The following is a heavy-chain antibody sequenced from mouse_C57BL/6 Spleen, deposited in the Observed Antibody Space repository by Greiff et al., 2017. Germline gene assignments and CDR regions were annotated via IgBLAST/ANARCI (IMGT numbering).Heavy chain of an antibody. J-gene: IGHJ1*03. D-gene: IGHD1-1*01. V-gene: IGHV5-9*01. Sequence: DVQLQESGGGLVKPGGSLKLSCAASGFTFSSYTMSWVRQTPEKRLEWVATISGGGGNTYYPDSVKGRFTISRDNAKNTLYLQMSSLRSEDTALYYCARQTVVADYWYFEVWGTGTTVTVSS. CDR2: ISGGGGNT. CDR1: GFTFSSYT. CDR3: ARQTVVADYWYFEV.